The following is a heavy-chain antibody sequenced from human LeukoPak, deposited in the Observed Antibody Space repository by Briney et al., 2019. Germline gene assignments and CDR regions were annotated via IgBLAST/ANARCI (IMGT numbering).Heavy chain of an antibody. CDR1: GYTFTGYY. Sequence: ASVKVSFKASGYTFTGYYMHWVRQAPGQGLEWMGWINPNSGGTNYAQKFQGRVTMTRDTSISTAYMELSRLRSDDTAVYYCARDDPRGWYYFDYWGQGTLVTVSS. CDR2: INPNSGGT. D-gene: IGHD3-10*01. J-gene: IGHJ4*02. CDR3: ARDDPRGWYYFDY. V-gene: IGHV1-2*02.